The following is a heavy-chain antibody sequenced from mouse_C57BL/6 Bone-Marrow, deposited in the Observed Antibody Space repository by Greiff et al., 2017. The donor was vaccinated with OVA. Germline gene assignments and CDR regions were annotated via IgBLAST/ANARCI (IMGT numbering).Heavy chain of an antibody. CDR3: ARRGIYYDYDVGDYAMDY. CDR2: ISSGGGYT. CDR1: GFTFSSYG. Sequence: EVQGVESGGDLVKPGGSLKLSCAASGFTFSSYGMSWVRQTPDKRLEWVATISSGGGYTYYPDSVKGRFTISRDNAKNTLYLHMSSLKSEDTAMYYCARRGIYYDYDVGDYAMDYWGQGTSVTVSS. J-gene: IGHJ4*01. D-gene: IGHD2-4*01. V-gene: IGHV5-6*01.